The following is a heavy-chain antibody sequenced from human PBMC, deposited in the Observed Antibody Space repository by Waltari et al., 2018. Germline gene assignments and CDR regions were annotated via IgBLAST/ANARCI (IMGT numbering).Heavy chain of an antibody. V-gene: IGHV4-39*01. J-gene: IGHJ4*02. CDR1: GGSLSSSSYY. D-gene: IGHD1-7*01. CDR2: IYYSGST. Sequence: QLQLQESGPGLVKPSETLSLTCTVSGGSLSSSSYYWGWIRQPPGKGLEWIGSIYYSGSTYYNPSLKSRVTISVDTSKNQFSLKLSSVTAADTAVYYCARHRGWNYFLVDYWGQGTLVTVSS. CDR3: ARHRGWNYFLVDY.